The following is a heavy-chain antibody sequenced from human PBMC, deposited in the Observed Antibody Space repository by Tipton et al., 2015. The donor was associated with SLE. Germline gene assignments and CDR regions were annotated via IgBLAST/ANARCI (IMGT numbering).Heavy chain of an antibody. CDR2: SFHFGSP. CDR3: GRSLISSRDDAFDL. D-gene: IGHD6-13*01. Sequence: TLSLTCTVSGGSIGTYYWTWIRQPPGKALEWIGYSFHFGSPYYSPSLKSRVAISVDTSNNQISLKLNSVTAADTAVYYCGRSLISSRDDAFDLWGQGTLVVVSS. CDR1: GGSIGTYY. V-gene: IGHV4-59*03. J-gene: IGHJ3*01.